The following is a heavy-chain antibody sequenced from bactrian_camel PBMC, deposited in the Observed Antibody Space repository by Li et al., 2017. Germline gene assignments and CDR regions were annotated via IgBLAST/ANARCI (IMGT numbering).Heavy chain of an antibody. V-gene: IGHV3S40*01. D-gene: IGHD4*01. CDR1: RYTYKRNC. CDR3: AADPPSSWNSEPCKIYEYFY. CDR2: LWIGGATT. J-gene: IGHJ4*01. Sequence: DVQLVESGGGLVQPGGSLRLSCAAGRYTYKRNCMGWFRQRPGKDREGLAVLWIGGATTTYADSVKGRFIITRDKAKDLVYLQMNGLQPEDTGMYYCAADPPSSWNSEPCKIYEYFYWGQGTQVTVS.